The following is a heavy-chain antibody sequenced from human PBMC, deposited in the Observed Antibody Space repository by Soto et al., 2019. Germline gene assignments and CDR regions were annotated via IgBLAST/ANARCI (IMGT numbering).Heavy chain of an antibody. J-gene: IGHJ3*02. CDR3: AKDRLLWFGELYSLAAATDDAFDI. V-gene: IGHV3-23*01. CDR2: ISGSGGST. CDR1: GFTFSSYA. Sequence: GSLRLSCAASGFTFSSYAMSWVRQAPGKGLEWVSAISGSGGSTYYADSVKGRFTISGDNSKNTLYLQMNSLRAEDTAVYYCAKDRLLWFGELYSLAAATDDAFDIWGQGTMVTVSS. D-gene: IGHD3-10*01.